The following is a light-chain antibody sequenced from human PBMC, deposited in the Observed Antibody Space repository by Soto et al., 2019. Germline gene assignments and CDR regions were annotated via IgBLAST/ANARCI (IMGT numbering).Light chain of an antibody. CDR3: QQYGNSPLS. CDR1: QSVGSNY. CDR2: GAS. V-gene: IGKV3-20*01. Sequence: EIVLTQSPGILSLSPGERATLSCRASQSVGSNYLAWYQQKPGQPPRLLIYGASNRATGIPDRFSGSGSGTDFTLTISRLEPEDVAEDSCQQYGNSPLSFGGGTKVEIK. J-gene: IGKJ4*01.